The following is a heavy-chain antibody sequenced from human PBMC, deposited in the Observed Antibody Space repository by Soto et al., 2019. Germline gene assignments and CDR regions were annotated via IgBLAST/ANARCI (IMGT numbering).Heavy chain of an antibody. V-gene: IGHV3-7*01. D-gene: IGHD2-15*01. CDR2: IKQDGNEK. J-gene: IGHJ6*04. CDR1: GFTFSTYW. CDR3: VRGCGRPICPYHLDV. Sequence: EVQLVESGGGLVQPGGSLRLSCVASGFTFSTYWMSWVRLAPGTGLEWVATIKQDGNEKHYVDSVKGRFAISRDNAENSLYLQMSGLRPDDTAVYYCVRGCGRPICPYHLDVWGEGTAVTVSS.